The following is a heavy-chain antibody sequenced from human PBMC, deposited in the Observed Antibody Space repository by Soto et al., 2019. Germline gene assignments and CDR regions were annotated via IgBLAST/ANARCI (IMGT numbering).Heavy chain of an antibody. CDR2: INAGNGNT. Sequence: ASVKVSCKASGYTFTSYAMHWVRQAPGQRLEWMGWINAGNGNTKYSQKFQGRVTITRDTSASTAYMELSSLRSEDTAVYYCASAPIPYYYDSSGYYPGWAFDIWGQGTMVT. V-gene: IGHV1-3*01. D-gene: IGHD3-22*01. J-gene: IGHJ3*02. CDR1: GYTFTSYA. CDR3: ASAPIPYYYDSSGYYPGWAFDI.